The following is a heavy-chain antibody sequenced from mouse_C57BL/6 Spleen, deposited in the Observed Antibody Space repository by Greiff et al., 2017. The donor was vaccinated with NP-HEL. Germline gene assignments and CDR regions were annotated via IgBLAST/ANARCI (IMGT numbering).Heavy chain of an antibody. V-gene: IGHV1-15*01. CDR1: GYTFTDYE. D-gene: IGHD2-3*01. CDR2: IDPETGGT. J-gene: IGHJ1*03. CDR3: TRERGWLPWYFDV. Sequence: QVQLQQSGAELVRPGASVTLSCKASGYTFTDYEMHWVKQTPVHGLEWIGAIDPETGGTAYNQKFKGKAILTADKSSSTAYMELRSLTSEDSAVYYCTRERGWLPWYFDVWGTGTTVTVSS.